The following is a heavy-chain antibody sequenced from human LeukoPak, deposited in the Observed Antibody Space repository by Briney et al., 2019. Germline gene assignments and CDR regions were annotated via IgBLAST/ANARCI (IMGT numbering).Heavy chain of an antibody. CDR3: AKAVVRDFDYYYGMDV. D-gene: IGHD3-10*01. V-gene: IGHV3-30*18. Sequence: GGSLRLSCVASGFTFNNYGMHWVRQAPGKGLEWMAAISYHGSDTFYTDSVKGRFSISRDNSKNTLYLQMNSPRAEDTAVYYCAKAVVRDFDYYYGMDVWGQGTTVTVSS. CDR2: ISYHGSDT. CDR1: GFTFNNYG. J-gene: IGHJ6*02.